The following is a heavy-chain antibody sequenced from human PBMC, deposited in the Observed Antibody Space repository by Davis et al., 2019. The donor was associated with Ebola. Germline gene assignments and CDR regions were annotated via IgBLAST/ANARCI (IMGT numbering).Heavy chain of an antibody. J-gene: IGHJ4*02. Sequence: GESLKISCADSRFTFSGFWMHWVRQAPGKGLVWVSRISPDGSITSYAASVKGRFTISRDNAKNTLYLQVNSLRAEDTAVYYCARNFDQGDYFSGYWGQGTLVTVSS. D-gene: IGHD4-17*01. CDR3: ARNFDQGDYFSGY. CDR1: RFTFSGFW. CDR2: ISPDGSIT. V-gene: IGHV3-74*01.